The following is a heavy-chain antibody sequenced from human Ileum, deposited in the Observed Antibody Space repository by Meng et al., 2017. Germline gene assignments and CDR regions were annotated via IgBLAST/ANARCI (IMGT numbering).Heavy chain of an antibody. CDR3: ARDHWGSLDY. CDR1: GGSVSTSDYQ. Sequence: QVQLQESGPGLVRPSETLSFICPVSGGSVSTSDYQWGWIRQPPGKGLEWIGYAGTNYNPSLKSRVTISVDTSKRQFSLKLTSVTAADTAVYYCARDHWGSLDYWGQGILVTVSS. CDR2: AGT. D-gene: IGHD7-27*01. V-gene: IGHV4-61*08. J-gene: IGHJ4*02.